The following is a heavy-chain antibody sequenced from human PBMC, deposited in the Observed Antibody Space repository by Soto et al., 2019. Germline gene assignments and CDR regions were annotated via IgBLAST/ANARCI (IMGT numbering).Heavy chain of an antibody. D-gene: IGHD3-3*01. CDR2: INSDGSST. J-gene: IGHJ5*02. CDR1: GFTFSSYW. Sequence: GGSLRLSXAASGFTFSSYWMHWVRQAPGKGLVWVSRINSDGSSTTYADSVKGRFTISRDNAKNTLYLQMNSLRAEDTAVYYCARDRLPTVFGVNQPPCFDPWGQGTLVTVSS. V-gene: IGHV3-74*01. CDR3: ARDRLPTVFGVNQPPCFDP.